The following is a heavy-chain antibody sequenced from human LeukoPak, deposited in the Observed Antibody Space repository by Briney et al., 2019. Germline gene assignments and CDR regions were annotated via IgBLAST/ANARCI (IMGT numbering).Heavy chain of an antibody. J-gene: IGHJ4*02. CDR2: ISYDGSNK. CDR3: ARDGTRLAYCGGDCCPYFDY. CDR1: GFTFSSYA. D-gene: IGHD2-21*02. V-gene: IGHV3-30-3*01. Sequence: GGSLRLSCAASGFTFSSYAMHWVRQAPGKGLEWVAVISYDGSNKYYADSVKGRFTISRDNSKNTLYLQMNSLRAEDTAVYYCARDGTRLAYCGGDCCPYFDYWGQGTLVTVSS.